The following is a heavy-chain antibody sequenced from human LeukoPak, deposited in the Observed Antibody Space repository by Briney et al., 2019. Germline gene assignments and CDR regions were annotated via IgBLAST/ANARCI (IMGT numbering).Heavy chain of an antibody. D-gene: IGHD1-26*01. CDR3: AREPGIVGATDHCYFDY. V-gene: IGHV1-46*01. CDR2: INPSGGST. J-gene: IGHJ4*02. Sequence: ASVKVSCKASGYTFTSYYMHWVRQAPGQGLEWMGIINPSGGSTSYAQKFQGRVTMTRDMSTSIVYMELSSLRSEDTAVYYCAREPGIVGATDHCYFDYWGQGTLVTVSS. CDR1: GYTFTSYY.